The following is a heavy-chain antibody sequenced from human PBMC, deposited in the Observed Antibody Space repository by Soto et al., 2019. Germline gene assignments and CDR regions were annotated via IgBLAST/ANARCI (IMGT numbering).Heavy chain of an antibody. Sequence: PGGSLRLSCAASGFTFSSYAMSWVRQAPGKGLEWVSAISSSSSYTYYADSVKGRFTISRDNAKNSLYLQMNSLRAEDTAVYYCARIITAMAMYYFDYWGQGTLVTVSS. J-gene: IGHJ4*02. CDR3: ARIITAMAMYYFDY. D-gene: IGHD5-18*01. V-gene: IGHV3-21*01. CDR1: GFTFSSYA. CDR2: ISSSSSYT.